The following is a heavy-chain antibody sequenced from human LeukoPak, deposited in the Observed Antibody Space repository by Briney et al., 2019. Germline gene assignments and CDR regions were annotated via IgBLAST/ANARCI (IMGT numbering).Heavy chain of an antibody. CDR3: ARGPYSSSWYFWFDP. CDR1: GGSISSYY. CDR2: IYFSENT. Sequence: SETLSLTCTVSGGSISSYYWNWIRQPPGKGLEWIGYIYFSENTNSNPSLKSRVTISVDTSKNQFSLKLNSVTAADTAVYYCARGPYSSSWYFWFDPWGQGTLVTVSS. V-gene: IGHV4-59*01. J-gene: IGHJ5*02. D-gene: IGHD6-13*01.